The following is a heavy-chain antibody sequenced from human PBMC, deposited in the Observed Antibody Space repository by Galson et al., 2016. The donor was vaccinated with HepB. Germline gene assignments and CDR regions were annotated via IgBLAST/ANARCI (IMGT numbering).Heavy chain of an antibody. Sequence: SLRLSCAASGFSFSSYGIHWVRQAPGKGLEWVAVISYDGNNTFYADSVKGRFTVSRDNSKNTLYVQMNSLRAEDTAMYYCAKDGDYGDYGGFFEWWGQGTLVTVSS. V-gene: IGHV3-30*18. D-gene: IGHD4-17*01. J-gene: IGHJ4*02. CDR3: AKDGDYGDYGGFFEW. CDR1: GFSFSSYG. CDR2: ISYDGNNT.